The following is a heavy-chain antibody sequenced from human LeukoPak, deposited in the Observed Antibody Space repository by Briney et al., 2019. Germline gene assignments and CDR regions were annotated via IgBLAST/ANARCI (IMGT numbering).Heavy chain of an antibody. J-gene: IGHJ5*02. CDR1: GGSISSGSYY. V-gene: IGHV4-61*02. D-gene: IGHD3-3*01. CDR2: IYTSGST. CDR3: ARGQLRFLEWLSFNWFDP. Sequence: SETLSLTCTVSGGSISSGSYYWSWIRQPAGKGLGWIGRIYTSGSTNYNPSLKSRVTISVDTSKNQFSLKLSSVTAADTAVYYCARGQLRFLEWLSFNWFDPWGQGTLSPSPQ.